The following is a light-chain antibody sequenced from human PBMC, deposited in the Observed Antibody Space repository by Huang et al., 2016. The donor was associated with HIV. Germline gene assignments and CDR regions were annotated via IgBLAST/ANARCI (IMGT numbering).Light chain of an antibody. CDR1: QSVSTN. CDR2: GAS. Sequence: EIVMTQSPGTLAVSPGGRATLSGRASQSVSTNLAWYQQKPGQAPRLLIHGASSTVTGIPARFSGSGSGTEFSLTISSLQSEDLAVYYCQQYFGRPFTFGPGTKVDI. CDR3: QQYFGRPFT. J-gene: IGKJ3*01. V-gene: IGKV3-15*01.